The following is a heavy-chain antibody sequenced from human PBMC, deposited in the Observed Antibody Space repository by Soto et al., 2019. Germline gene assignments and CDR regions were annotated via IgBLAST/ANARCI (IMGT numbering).Heavy chain of an antibody. CDR2: IYYSGST. Sequence: PSETLSLTCTVSGGSISSGDYYWSWIRQPPGKGLEWIGYIYYSGSTYYNPSLKSRVTISVDTSKNQFSLKLSSVTAADTAVYYCARDSSGYLFDYWGQGTLVTVSS. J-gene: IGHJ4*02. CDR3: ARDSSGYLFDY. D-gene: IGHD3-22*01. V-gene: IGHV4-30-4*01. CDR1: GGSISSGDYY.